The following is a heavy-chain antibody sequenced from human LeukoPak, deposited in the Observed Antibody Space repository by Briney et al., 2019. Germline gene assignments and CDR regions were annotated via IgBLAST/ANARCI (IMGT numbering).Heavy chain of an antibody. CDR3: AKDGTGGYYYLDY. D-gene: IGHD3-22*01. V-gene: IGHV3-30*18. Sequence: PGMSLRLSCAASGFTFSSHGMHWVREAPGMGLEWVALILYDGSNEYYADSVQGRFTISRDSSRNTLYLQMNSLRAEDTAVYYCAKDGTGGYYYLDYWGQGTLVTVSS. J-gene: IGHJ4*02. CDR1: GFTFSSHG. CDR2: ILYDGSNE.